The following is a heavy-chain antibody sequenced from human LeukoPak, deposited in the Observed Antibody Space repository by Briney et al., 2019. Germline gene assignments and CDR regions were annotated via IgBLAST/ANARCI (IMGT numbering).Heavy chain of an antibody. Sequence: PGRSLRLSCAASGFTFSSYGMHWVRQAPGKGLEWVAVIWHDGSNKYYAASVKGRFTISRDNSENTLYLQMNSLRAEDTAVYYCARERVTGTSYYYYYGMDVWGQGTTVTVSS. CDR1: GFTFSSYG. CDR2: IWHDGSNK. D-gene: IGHD6-19*01. V-gene: IGHV3-33*01. J-gene: IGHJ6*02. CDR3: ARERVTGTSYYYYYGMDV.